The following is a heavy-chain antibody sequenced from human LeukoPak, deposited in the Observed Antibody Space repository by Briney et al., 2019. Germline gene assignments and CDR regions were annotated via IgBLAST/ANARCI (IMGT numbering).Heavy chain of an antibody. D-gene: IGHD5-24*01. CDR1: GFTFSSYS. J-gene: IGHJ6*02. V-gene: IGHV3-21*01. Sequence: GGSLRLSCAASGFTFSSYSMNWVRQAPGKGLEWVSSISSSSRYIYYADSVKGRFTISRDNAKNSLYLQMNSLRAEDTAVYYCARDRMADDYGMDVWGQGTTVTVSS. CDR3: ARDRMADDYGMDV. CDR2: ISSSSRYI.